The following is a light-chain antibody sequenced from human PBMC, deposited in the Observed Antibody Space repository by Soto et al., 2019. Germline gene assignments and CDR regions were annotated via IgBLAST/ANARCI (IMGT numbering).Light chain of an antibody. CDR2: SNN. CDR3: ATWVERLIGYV. Sequence: QSVLTQPPSASGTTGHSVTVSCSGSSSNIGSNTAPWYEQLTGTPPTLLLYSNNVRSSVVQDRFSGSRCGTSASPGICGLQDEDEADYYCATWVERLIGYVLGRVTKV. J-gene: IGLJ1*01. V-gene: IGLV1-44*01. CDR1: SSNIGSNT.